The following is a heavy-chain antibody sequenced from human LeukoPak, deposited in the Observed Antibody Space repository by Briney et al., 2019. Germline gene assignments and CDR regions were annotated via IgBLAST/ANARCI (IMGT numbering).Heavy chain of an antibody. V-gene: IGHV3-23*01. Sequence: GGSLRLSCAASGFTFSSYSMSWVRQAPGKGLEWVSIISDSGANTYYADSVRGRFTISRDNSKNTLYLQMNSLRAEDTAVYYCATSPRYDSSGYPEKYYFDYWGQGTLVTVSS. CDR3: ATSPRYDSSGYPEKYYFDY. CDR2: ISDSGANT. J-gene: IGHJ4*02. CDR1: GFTFSSYS. D-gene: IGHD3-22*01.